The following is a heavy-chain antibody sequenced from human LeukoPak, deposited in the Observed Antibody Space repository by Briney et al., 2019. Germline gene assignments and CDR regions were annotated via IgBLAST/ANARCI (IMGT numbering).Heavy chain of an antibody. V-gene: IGHV3-23*01. D-gene: IGHD2-15*01. Sequence: GGSLRLSCAASGFTFSSYAMSWVRQAPGKGLVWVSAISGSGGSTYYADSVKGRFTISRDNSKNTLYLQMNSLRAEDTAVYYCAKDITGGVVVAACLDYWGQGTLVTVSS. CDR2: ISGSGGST. J-gene: IGHJ4*02. CDR3: AKDITGGVVVAACLDY. CDR1: GFTFSSYA.